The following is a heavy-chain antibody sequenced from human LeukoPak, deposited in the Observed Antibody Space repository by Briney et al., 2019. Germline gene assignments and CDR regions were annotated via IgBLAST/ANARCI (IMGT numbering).Heavy chain of an antibody. V-gene: IGHV4-59*01. Sequence: KPSETLSLTCTVSGGSISSYYWSWIRQPPGKGLEWIGYIYYSGSTNYNPSLKSRVTISVDTSKNQFSLKLSSVTAADKAVYYCARDLTDDFWSGYSGNWFDPWGQGTLVTVSS. CDR1: GGSISSYY. CDR3: ARDLTDDFWSGYSGNWFDP. CDR2: IYYSGST. J-gene: IGHJ5*02. D-gene: IGHD3-3*01.